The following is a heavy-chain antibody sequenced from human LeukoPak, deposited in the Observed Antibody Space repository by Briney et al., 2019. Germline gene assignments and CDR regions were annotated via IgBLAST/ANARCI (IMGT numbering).Heavy chain of an antibody. CDR3: ARSPNYGSGRYYFDY. V-gene: IGHV3-33*01. CDR1: GFTFSSYG. CDR2: IWYDGSNK. Sequence: GRSLRLSCAASGFTFSSYGMHWVRQAPGKGLEWVAVIWYDGSNKYYADSVKGRFTTSRDNSKNTLYLQMNSLRADDTAVYYCARSPNYGSGRYYFDYWGQGTLVTVSS. D-gene: IGHD3-10*01. J-gene: IGHJ4*02.